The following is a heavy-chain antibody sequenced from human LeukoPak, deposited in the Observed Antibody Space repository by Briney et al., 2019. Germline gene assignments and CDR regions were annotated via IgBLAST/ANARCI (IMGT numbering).Heavy chain of an antibody. CDR3: ARDGSGSYYSGIFDY. CDR2: ISYDGSNK. J-gene: IGHJ4*02. Sequence: GGSLRLSCAASGFTFSSYAMHWVRQAPGKGLEWVAVISYDGSNKYYADSMKGRFTISRDNSKNTLYLQMNSLRAEDTAVYYCARDGSGSYYSGIFDYWGQGTLVTVSS. CDR1: GFTFSSYA. D-gene: IGHD3-10*01. V-gene: IGHV3-30*04.